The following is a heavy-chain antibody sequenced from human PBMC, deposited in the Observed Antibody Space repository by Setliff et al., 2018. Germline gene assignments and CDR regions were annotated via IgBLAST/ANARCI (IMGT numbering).Heavy chain of an antibody. Sequence: PSETLSLTCAVYGGSFSGYYWSWIRQSPEKGLEWIGEISHSGNTNYNPSLKSRVTISIDTSKNQFSLKVNSVTAADTAVYYCARRRSSGWTNNWFDPWGQGTLVTVSS. J-gene: IGHJ5*02. CDR2: ISHSGNT. V-gene: IGHV4-34*01. CDR3: ARRRSSGWTNNWFDP. D-gene: IGHD6-19*01. CDR1: GGSFSGYY.